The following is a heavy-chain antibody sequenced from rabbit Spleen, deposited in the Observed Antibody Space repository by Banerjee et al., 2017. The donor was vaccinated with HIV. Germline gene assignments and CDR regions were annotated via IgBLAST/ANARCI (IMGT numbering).Heavy chain of an antibody. V-gene: IGHV1S7*01. CDR1: GFDFSTAY. Sequence: QLVESGGGLVQPGGSLTLSCKVSGFDFSTAYINWVRQAPGKGLEWIGIIYVGTGSTDYATWVNGRFTISSHNAQNTLYLQLNSLTAADTATYFCVSSTSVGWVLNLWGPGTLVTVS. CDR3: VSSTSVGWVLNL. J-gene: IGHJ4*01. CDR2: IYVGTGST. D-gene: IGHD4-1*01.